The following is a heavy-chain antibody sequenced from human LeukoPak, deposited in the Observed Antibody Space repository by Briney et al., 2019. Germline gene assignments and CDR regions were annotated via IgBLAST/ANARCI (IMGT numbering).Heavy chain of an antibody. CDR3: ARAARSGSYFRSSRALKYGMDV. V-gene: IGHV3-30*03. Sequence: GGSLRLACAASGFTFSSYGMHWVRQAPGKGLEWVAVISYDGSNKYYADSVKGRFTISRDNSKNTLYLQMNSLRAEDTAVYYCARAARSGSYFRSSRALKYGMDVWGQGTTVTVSS. D-gene: IGHD1-26*01. CDR2: ISYDGSNK. J-gene: IGHJ6*02. CDR1: GFTFSSYG.